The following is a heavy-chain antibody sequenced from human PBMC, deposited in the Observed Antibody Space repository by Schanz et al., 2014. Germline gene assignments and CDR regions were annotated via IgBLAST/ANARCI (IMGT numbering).Heavy chain of an antibody. J-gene: IGHJ4*02. D-gene: IGHD3-10*01. CDR3: ARANYRRKINFDY. CDR1: GFTFSTYA. CDR2: ISGSGGST. Sequence: VQLVESGGGVVQPGRSLRLSCAASGFTFSTYAMSWVRQAPGKGLEWVSAISGSGGSTYYADSVKGRFTISRDNSKNTLYLQMNTLRAEDTAVYYCARANYRRKINFDYWGQGTLVTVSS. V-gene: IGHV3-23*04.